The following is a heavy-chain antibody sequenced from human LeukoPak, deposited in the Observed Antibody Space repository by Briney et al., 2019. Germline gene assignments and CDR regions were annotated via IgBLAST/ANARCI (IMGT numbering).Heavy chain of an antibody. D-gene: IGHD3-10*01. CDR1: GFTFSSYS. CDR3: ARDLLTMALGGRFDP. Sequence: GGSLRLSCAASGFTFSSYSMNWVRQAPGKGLEWVSSISSSSSYIYYADSVKGRFTISRDNAKNSLYLQMNSLRAEDTAVYYCARDLLTMALGGRFDPWGQGTLVTVSS. V-gene: IGHV3-21*01. CDR2: ISSSSSYI. J-gene: IGHJ5*02.